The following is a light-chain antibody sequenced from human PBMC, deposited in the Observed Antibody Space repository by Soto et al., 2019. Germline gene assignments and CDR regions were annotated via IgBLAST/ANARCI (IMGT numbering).Light chain of an antibody. CDR2: STS. CDR3: QQSYSTPRT. CDR1: QNINIY. J-gene: IGKJ2*01. Sequence: DIQMTQSPSSLSASVGDRVTITCRASQNINIYLNWYQQKPGKAPQVLMNSTSSLESGNPSRLSVSGSVTDFTLTISSLQSEDCGNYYCQQSYSTPRTFGHGTKLEIK. V-gene: IGKV1-39*01.